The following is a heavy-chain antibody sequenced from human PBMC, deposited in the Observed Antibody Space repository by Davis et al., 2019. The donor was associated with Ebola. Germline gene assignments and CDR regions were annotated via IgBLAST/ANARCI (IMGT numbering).Heavy chain of an antibody. D-gene: IGHD3-10*01. V-gene: IGHV3-30*03. CDR2: ISFDGSNK. Sequence: GESLKISCAASGFTFSSYGMHWVRQAPGKGLEWVAVISFDGSNKYYADSVKGRLTISRDNSKNTLYLQMNSLRAEDTAVYYCARDFTMVRGVPDYWGQGTLVTVSS. J-gene: IGHJ4*02. CDR3: ARDFTMVRGVPDY. CDR1: GFTFSSYG.